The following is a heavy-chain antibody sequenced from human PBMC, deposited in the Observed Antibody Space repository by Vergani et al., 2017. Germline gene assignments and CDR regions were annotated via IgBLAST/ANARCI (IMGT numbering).Heavy chain of an antibody. D-gene: IGHD6-19*01. CDR3: ARDREGGWSSGWHNFDY. CDR1: GGPISSGGYY. V-gene: IGHV4-31*03. Sequence: QVQLQESGPGLVKPSQTLSLTCTVSGGPISSGGYYWSWIRQHPGKGLEWIGYIYYSGSTYYNPSLKSRVTISVDTSKNQFSLKLSSVTAADTAVYYCARDREGGWSSGWHNFDYWGQGTLVTVSS. CDR2: IYYSGST. J-gene: IGHJ4*02.